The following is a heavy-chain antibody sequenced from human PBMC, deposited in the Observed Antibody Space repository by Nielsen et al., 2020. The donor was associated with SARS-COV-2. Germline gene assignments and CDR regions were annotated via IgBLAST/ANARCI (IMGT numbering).Heavy chain of an antibody. CDR1: GGTFSSYA. CDR3: ARREMATMSIDY. J-gene: IGHJ4*02. V-gene: IGHV1-69*13. Sequence: SVKVSCKASGGTFSSYAISWVRQAPGQGLEWMGGIILIFGTANYAQKFQGRVTITADESTSTAYMELSSLRSEDTAVYYCARREMATMSIDYWGQGTLVTVSS. D-gene: IGHD5-24*01. CDR2: IILIFGTA.